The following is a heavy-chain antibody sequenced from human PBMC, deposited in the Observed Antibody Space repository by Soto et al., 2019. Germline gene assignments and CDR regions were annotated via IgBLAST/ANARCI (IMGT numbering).Heavy chain of an antibody. D-gene: IGHD2-15*01. CDR3: ARGKRGGGSCYGY. CDR1: GGSFSGYS. V-gene: IGHV4-34*02. J-gene: IGHJ4*02. Sequence: QVQLQQWGAGLLKPSETLSLTCAVYGGSFSGYSWSWIRQPPGKGLEWIGEINHSGSTNYNPSLKSRVTMSVDTSKNQFSLKLSSVTAADTAIYYCARGKRGGGSCYGYWGQGTLVTVSS. CDR2: INHSGST.